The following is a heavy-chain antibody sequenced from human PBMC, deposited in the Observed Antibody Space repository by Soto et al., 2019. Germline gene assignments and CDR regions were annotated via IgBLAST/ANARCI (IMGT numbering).Heavy chain of an antibody. CDR1: GGTFSSYA. J-gene: IGHJ4*02. V-gene: IGHV1-69*01. D-gene: IGHD3-9*01. CDR2: IIPIFGTA. CDR3: ARYVLRYFDWLLGLDY. Sequence: QVQLVQSGAEVKKPGSSVKVSCKASGGTFSSYAITWVRQAPGQGLEWMGGIIPIFGTANYAQKFQGRVTITADESTSTAYMELSSLRSEDTAVYYCARYVLRYFDWLLGLDYWGQGTLVTVSS.